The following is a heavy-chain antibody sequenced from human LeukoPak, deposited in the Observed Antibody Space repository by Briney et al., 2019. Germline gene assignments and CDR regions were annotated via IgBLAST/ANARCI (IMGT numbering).Heavy chain of an antibody. CDR2: IWYDGTSK. Sequence: GRSLRLSCAASGFTFSSYGMHWVRQAPGKGLEWVAVIWYDGTSKYYAGSVKGRFTISRDNSKNTLYLQMNSLRAEDTAVYYCAKDGSGSYSRFDYWGQGTLVTVSS. V-gene: IGHV3-33*06. CDR3: AKDGSGSYSRFDY. CDR1: GFTFSSYG. D-gene: IGHD3-10*01. J-gene: IGHJ4*02.